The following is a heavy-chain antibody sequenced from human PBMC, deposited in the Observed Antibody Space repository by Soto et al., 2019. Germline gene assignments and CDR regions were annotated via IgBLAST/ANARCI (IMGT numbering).Heavy chain of an antibody. CDR2: IRSKAYGGTT. CDR1: GFTFGDYA. CDR3: TRVELAAAGFYYYYGMDV. D-gene: IGHD6-13*01. J-gene: IGHJ6*02. V-gene: IGHV3-49*03. Sequence: GGSLRLSCTASGFTFGDYAMSWFRQAPGKGLEWVGFIRSKAYGGTTEYAASVKGRFTISRDDSKSIAYLQMNSLKTEDTAVYYCTRVELAAAGFYYYYGMDVWGQGTTVTVSS.